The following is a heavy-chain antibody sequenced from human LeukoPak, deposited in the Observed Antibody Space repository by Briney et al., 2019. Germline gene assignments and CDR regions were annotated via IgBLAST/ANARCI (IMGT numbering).Heavy chain of an antibody. V-gene: IGHV3-15*01. CDR3: TTGIGYYDFWSGYFGMDV. D-gene: IGHD3-3*01. CDR2: IKSKTDGGTT. J-gene: IGHJ6*02. Sequence: GGSLRLSCAASGFTFSNAWMSWVRQAPGKGLEWVGRIKSKTDGGTTDYAAPVKGRFTISRDDSKNTLYLQMNSLKTEDTAVYYCTTGIGYYDFWSGYFGMDVWGQGTTVTVSS. CDR1: GFTFSNAW.